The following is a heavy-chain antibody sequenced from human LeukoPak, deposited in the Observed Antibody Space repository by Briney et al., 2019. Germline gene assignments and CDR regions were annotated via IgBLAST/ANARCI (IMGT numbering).Heavy chain of an antibody. J-gene: IGHJ5*02. D-gene: IGHD2-2*01. CDR3: ANYPNQVVFFS. CDR1: GFTISGNF. CDR2: VYSSGTI. V-gene: IGHV3-53*01. Sequence: GGSLRLSCAASGFTISGNFMSWVRQAPGKGLEWVSLVYSSGTIHYADSVKGRFTISRDNLENMVYLQMNSLRAEDTAIYYCANYPNQVVFFSWGQGTLVTVSS.